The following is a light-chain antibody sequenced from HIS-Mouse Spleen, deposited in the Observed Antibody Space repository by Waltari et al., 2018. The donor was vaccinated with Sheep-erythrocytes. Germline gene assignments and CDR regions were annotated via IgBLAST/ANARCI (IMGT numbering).Light chain of an antibody. CDR1: SSDVGGYNY. CDR2: EVS. CDR3: CSYAGSYNHV. J-gene: IGLJ1*01. V-gene: IGLV2-11*01. Sequence: QSALTQPRSVSGSPGQSVTISCTGTSSDVGGYNYVSWYQQHPGKAPKLMSYEVSKRPSGVPDRFPGSQSGTTASLTISGLQAEDEADYYCCSYAGSYNHVFATGTKVTVL.